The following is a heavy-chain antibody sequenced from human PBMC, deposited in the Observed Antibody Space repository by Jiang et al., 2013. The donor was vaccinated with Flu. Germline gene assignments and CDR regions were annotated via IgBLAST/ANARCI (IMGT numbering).Heavy chain of an antibody. Sequence: GAEVKKPGESLKISCKGSGYSFTSYWIGLGAPDAREGLEWMGIIYPGDSDTRYSPSFQGQVTISADKSISTAYLQWSSLKASDTAMYYCARHRGTYGGNSEEYYFQHWGQGTLVTVSS. D-gene: IGHD4-23*01. CDR3: ARHRGTYGGNSEEYYFQH. CDR1: GYSFTSYW. J-gene: IGHJ1*01. V-gene: IGHV5-51*01. CDR2: IYPGDSDT.